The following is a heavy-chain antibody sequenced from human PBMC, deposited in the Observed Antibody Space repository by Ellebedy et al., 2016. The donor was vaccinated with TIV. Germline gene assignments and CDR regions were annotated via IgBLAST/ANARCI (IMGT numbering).Heavy chain of an antibody. V-gene: IGHV3-15*01. CDR1: GFTFNNAW. J-gene: IGHJ4*02. CDR2: SRANPDGGTA. D-gene: IGHD3-10*01. CDR3: ATDHSLTLVRGVTNFDY. Sequence: GESLKISCVASGFTFNNAWMIWVRQAPGKGLEWVGRSRANPDGGTADYAAPVKGRFIISRDDSENTLYLQMNTLKTEDTAVYYCATDHSLTLVRGVTNFDYWGQGTLVTVSS.